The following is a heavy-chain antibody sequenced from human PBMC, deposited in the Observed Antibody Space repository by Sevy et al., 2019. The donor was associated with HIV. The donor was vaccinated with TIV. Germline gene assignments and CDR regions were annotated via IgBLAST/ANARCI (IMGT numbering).Heavy chain of an antibody. CDR2: IYYSGST. J-gene: IGHJ5*02. CDR3: ARLKQQLAQNWIDP. D-gene: IGHD6-13*01. CDR1: GGSISNSY. Sequence: SETLSLTCTVSGGSISNSYWTWIRQPPGKGLEWIGYIYYSGSTDYNPSLKSRVTISVDTSKNQFSLKLRSVTAADTAVYYCARLKQQLAQNWIDPWGQGTLVTVSS. V-gene: IGHV4-59*12.